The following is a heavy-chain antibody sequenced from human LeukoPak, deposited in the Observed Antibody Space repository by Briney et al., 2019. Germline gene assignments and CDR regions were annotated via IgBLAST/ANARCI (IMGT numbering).Heavy chain of an antibody. CDR3: AKDPSIMARLFLEYYFDY. V-gene: IGHV3-30*02. D-gene: IGHD3-22*01. CDR1: GFTFSSYA. J-gene: IGHJ4*02. CDR2: IRYDGSNK. Sequence: GGSLRLSCAASGFTFSSYAMSWVRQAPGKGLEWVAFIRYDGSNKYYADSVKGRFTISRDNSKNTLYLQMNSLRAEDTAVYYCAKDPSIMARLFLEYYFDYWGQGTLVTVSS.